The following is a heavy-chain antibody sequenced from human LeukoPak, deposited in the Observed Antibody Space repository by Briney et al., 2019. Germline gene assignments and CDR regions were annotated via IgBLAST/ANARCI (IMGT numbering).Heavy chain of an antibody. J-gene: IGHJ4*02. D-gene: IGHD5-24*01. V-gene: IGHV4-39*02. CDR2: IYYSGST. CDR3: AREDSRDGYNFDY. Sequence: PSETLSLTCTVSGGSISSSSYYWGWIRQPPGKGLEWIGSIYYSGSTYYNPSLKSRVTISVDTSKNQFSLKLSSVTAADTAVYYCAREDSRDGYNFDYWGQGTLVTVSS. CDR1: GGSISSSSYY.